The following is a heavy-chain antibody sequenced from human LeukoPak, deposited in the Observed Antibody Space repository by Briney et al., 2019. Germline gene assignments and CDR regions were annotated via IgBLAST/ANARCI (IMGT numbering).Heavy chain of an antibody. CDR3: AKRTSNWNYFDY. J-gene: IGHJ4*02. CDR1: GFTFSSYA. V-gene: IGHV3-23*01. Sequence: GGSLRLSCSASGFTFSSYAMSWVRQGPGKGLEWVSAISGRAHSTYYADSVKGRFTISRDNSEGSLHLQMNSLRVEDTAVYYCAKRTSNWNYFDYWGQGTLVTVSS. D-gene: IGHD1-20*01. CDR2: ISGRAHST.